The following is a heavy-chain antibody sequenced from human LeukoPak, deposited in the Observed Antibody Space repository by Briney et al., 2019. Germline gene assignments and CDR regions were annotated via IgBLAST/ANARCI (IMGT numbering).Heavy chain of an antibody. CDR2: ISYSETT. D-gene: IGHD6-13*01. CDR3: ARLGGSWYGYFDY. V-gene: IGHV4-59*08. Sequence: SETLSLTCTVSGGSISSYYWSWIRQPPGKRLEWIGYISYSETTNYNPSLKSRVTMSVDTSKNQFSLKLSSVAAADTAVYYCARLGGSWYGYFDYWGQGTLVTVSS. J-gene: IGHJ4*02. CDR1: GGSISSYY.